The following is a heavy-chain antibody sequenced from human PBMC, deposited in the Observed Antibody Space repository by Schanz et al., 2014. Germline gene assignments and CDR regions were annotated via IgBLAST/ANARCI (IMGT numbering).Heavy chain of an antibody. CDR2: INVGNGNM. V-gene: IGHV1-18*01. D-gene: IGHD5-12*01. CDR1: GYDFHIYA. CDR3: ARDFSAYVGNYFDY. Sequence: QILLVQPGPEVKKPGASVTVSCKASGYDFHIYAYSWVRQAPGQGLEWMGWINVGNGNMKYSQKFQGRVTMTTDTSTSTSYMELTSLRFDDTAVYYCARDFSAYVGNYFDYWGQGTLVTVSS. J-gene: IGHJ4*02.